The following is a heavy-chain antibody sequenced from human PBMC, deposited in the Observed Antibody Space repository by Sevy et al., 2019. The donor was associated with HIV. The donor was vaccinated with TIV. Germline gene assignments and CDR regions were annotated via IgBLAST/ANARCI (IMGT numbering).Heavy chain of an antibody. CDR3: AKIGKRGWDFDS. J-gene: IGHJ4*02. Sequence: GGSLRLSCAASGFRFSNFWMSWVRQAPGKGLEWVANINEDGAVKYYADSVKGRFIISRDTANDSLYVQMFSLRAEDTAVYYCAKIGKRGWDFDSRGQGTRVTVSS. CDR1: GFRFSNFW. D-gene: IGHD6-19*01. CDR2: INEDGAVK. V-gene: IGHV3-7*01.